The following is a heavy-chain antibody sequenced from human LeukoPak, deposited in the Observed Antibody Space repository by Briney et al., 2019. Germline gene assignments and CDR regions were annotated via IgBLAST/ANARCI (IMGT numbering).Heavy chain of an antibody. Sequence: ASVKVSCKASGGTFSSYAISWVRQAPGKGLEWMGGFDPEDGETIYAQKFQGRVTMTEDTSTDTAYMELSSLRSEDTAVYYCATAHKKYSGSYLELDYWGQGTLVTVSS. CDR3: ATAHKKYSGSYLELDY. J-gene: IGHJ4*02. V-gene: IGHV1-24*01. CDR2: FDPEDGET. CDR1: GGTFSSYA. D-gene: IGHD1-26*01.